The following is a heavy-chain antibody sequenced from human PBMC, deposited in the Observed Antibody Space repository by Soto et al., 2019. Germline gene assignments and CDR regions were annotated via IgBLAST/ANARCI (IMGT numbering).Heavy chain of an antibody. D-gene: IGHD3-22*01. CDR2: ISYDGSNK. CDR3: ARDGNYYDRSGPCFAY. CDR1: GFTFSSYG. V-gene: IGHV3-30*03. J-gene: IGHJ4*02. Sequence: QVQLVESGGGVVQPGRSLRLSCAASGFTFSSYGMHWVRQAPGKGLEWGAVISYDGSNKYYADSVKGRFTISRDNSTNTLYLQMNSLRAEDTAVYYCARDGNYYDRSGPCFAYWGQGSLVPVSS.